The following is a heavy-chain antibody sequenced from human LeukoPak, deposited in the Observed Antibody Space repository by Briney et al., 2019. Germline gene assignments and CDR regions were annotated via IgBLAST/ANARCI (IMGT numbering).Heavy chain of an antibody. V-gene: IGHV1-46*01. CDR3: ARDRLRFWTFDS. D-gene: IGHD3-3*01. Sequence: ASVKVSCKASGYSFTGHYIHWVRQAPGQGLEWMGIINPSSGSTSSAQKFRDRVTMTRDTSTTTVYMELSSLRSEDTAVYYCARDRLRFWTFDSWGLGTLVTVSS. CDR1: GYSFTGHY. CDR2: INPSSGST. J-gene: IGHJ5*01.